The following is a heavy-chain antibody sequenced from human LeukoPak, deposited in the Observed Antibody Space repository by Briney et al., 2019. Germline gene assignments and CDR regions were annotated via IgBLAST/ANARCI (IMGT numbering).Heavy chain of an antibody. Sequence: GGSLRLSCAASGFTFSSYWMYWVRQAPGKGLVWVSRISNDGSSTTYADSVKGRFTISRDNAKNTLYLQMSSLRAEDTAVYYCARQGDSYWYFDLWGRGTLVTVSS. CDR1: GFTFSSYW. CDR2: ISNDGSST. V-gene: IGHV3-74*01. J-gene: IGHJ2*01. CDR3: ARQGDSYWYFDL. D-gene: IGHD2-21*02.